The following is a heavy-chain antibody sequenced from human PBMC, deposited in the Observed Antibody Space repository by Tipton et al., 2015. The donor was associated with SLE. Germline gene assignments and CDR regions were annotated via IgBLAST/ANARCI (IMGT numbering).Heavy chain of an antibody. Sequence: LRLSCAASGFTFSNYAMSWVRQAPGKGLEWIGEINHSGSTNYNPSLKSRVTISVDTSKNQFSLKLSSVTAADTAVYYCASLYSSGWDYWYFDLWGRGTLVTGSS. J-gene: IGHJ2*01. V-gene: IGHV4-34*01. CDR2: INHSGST. CDR1: GFTFSNYA. D-gene: IGHD6-19*01. CDR3: ASLYSSGWDYWYFDL.